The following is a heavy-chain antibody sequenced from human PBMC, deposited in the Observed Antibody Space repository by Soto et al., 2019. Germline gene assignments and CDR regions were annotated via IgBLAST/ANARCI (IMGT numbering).Heavy chain of an antibody. CDR2: ISSSSSYT. D-gene: IGHD2-15*01. CDR1: GFTFSDYY. J-gene: IGHJ5*02. V-gene: IGHV3-11*06. Sequence: PGGSLRLSCAASGFTFSDYYMSWIRQAPGKGLEWVSYISSSSSYTNYADSVKGRFTISRDNAKNSLYLQMNSLRAEDTAVYYCARDCCRYGSCWSWFDPWGQGTLVTVSS. CDR3: ARDCCRYGSCWSWFDP.